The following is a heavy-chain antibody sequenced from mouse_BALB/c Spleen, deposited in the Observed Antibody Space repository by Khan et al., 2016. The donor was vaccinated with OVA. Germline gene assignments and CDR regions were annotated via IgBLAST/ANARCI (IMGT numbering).Heavy chain of an antibody. J-gene: IGHJ4*01. Sequence: EVELVESGGGVVKPGGSLKLSCSASGFTFSSFAMSWVRQTPEKRLEWVATISTGGHYTFYPASVKGRFPISRDNARNPLYLQMSSLRSEETAMYYCARSLVDYYAMYYWGQGTSVTVSS. CDR1: GFTFSSFA. V-gene: IGHV5-9-3*01. D-gene: IGHD2-2*01. CDR3: ARSLVDYYAMYY. CDR2: ISTGGHYT.